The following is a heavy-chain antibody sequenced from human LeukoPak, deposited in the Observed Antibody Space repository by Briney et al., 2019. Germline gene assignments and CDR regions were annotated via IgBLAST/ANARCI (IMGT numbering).Heavy chain of an antibody. CDR3: AKKVGAYRSPFDY. J-gene: IGHJ4*02. Sequence: GGSLRLSCAASGFTFSSSAMTWVRQAPGKGLEWVSTIGGSGVNTYYADSVKGRFTISRDNSKNTVYVQMNTLRAEDTAVYYCAKKVGAYRSPFDYWGQGTLVTVSS. CDR1: GFTFSSSA. D-gene: IGHD2-2*01. CDR2: IGGSGVNT. V-gene: IGHV3-23*01.